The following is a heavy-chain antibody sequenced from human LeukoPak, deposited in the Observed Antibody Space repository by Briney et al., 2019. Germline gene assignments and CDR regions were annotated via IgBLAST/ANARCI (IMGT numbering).Heavy chain of an antibody. CDR3: AKDGRYYESSGQFQY. CDR2: INWNSGSI. V-gene: IGHV3-9*01. CDR1: GFTFDDYA. Sequence: GGSLRLSCAASGFTFDDYAMHWVRQAPGKGLEWVSGINWNSGSIGYADSVKGRLTISRDNAKNSLYLQMDSLRPEDTALYYCAKDGRYYESSGQFQYWGQGTLVTVSS. D-gene: IGHD3-22*01. J-gene: IGHJ4*02.